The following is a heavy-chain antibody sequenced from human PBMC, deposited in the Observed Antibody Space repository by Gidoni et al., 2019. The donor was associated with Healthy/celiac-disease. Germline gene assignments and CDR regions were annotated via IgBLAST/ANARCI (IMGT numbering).Heavy chain of an antibody. D-gene: IGHD6-13*01. CDR3: ARVTSSWYGWDWFDP. Sequence: QVQLVQSGAEVKKPGASVTVSCKASGYTFTGYYMHWVRQSPGQGLEWMGWINPNSGGTNYAQKFQGRVTMTRDTSISTAYMELSRLRSDDTAVYYCARVTSSWYGWDWFDPWGQGTLVTVSS. CDR2: INPNSGGT. V-gene: IGHV1-2*02. CDR1: GYTFTGYY. J-gene: IGHJ5*02.